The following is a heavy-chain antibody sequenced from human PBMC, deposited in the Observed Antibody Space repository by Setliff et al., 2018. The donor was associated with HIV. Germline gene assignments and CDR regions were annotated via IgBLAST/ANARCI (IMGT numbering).Heavy chain of an antibody. Sequence: SETLSLTCTVSAASIRSHYWSWIRQSPGKGLEWIGNFYYTGSTDYNPSFRSRVTISLDKSNNQISLNLSSATAADTAVYYCARHTVFVRYFDHWGQGMLVTVSS. CDR1: AASIRSHY. V-gene: IGHV4-59*11. D-gene: IGHD2-2*02. CDR2: FYYTGST. CDR3: ARHTVFVRYFDH. J-gene: IGHJ4*02.